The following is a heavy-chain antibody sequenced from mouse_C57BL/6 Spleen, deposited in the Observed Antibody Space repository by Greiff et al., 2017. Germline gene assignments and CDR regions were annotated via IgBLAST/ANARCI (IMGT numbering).Heavy chain of an antibody. Sequence: VQLQQPGAELVKPGASVKLSCKASGYTFTSYWRHGLKQRPGRGLEGIGRIDPKSGGTRYNEKFKSKATLTVDKPSSTAYMQLSSLTSEDSAVYYCARNYYGSNWYFDVWGTGTTVTVSS. J-gene: IGHJ1*03. CDR2: IDPKSGGT. CDR1: GYTFTSYW. D-gene: IGHD1-1*01. CDR3: ARNYYGSNWYFDV. V-gene: IGHV1-72*01.